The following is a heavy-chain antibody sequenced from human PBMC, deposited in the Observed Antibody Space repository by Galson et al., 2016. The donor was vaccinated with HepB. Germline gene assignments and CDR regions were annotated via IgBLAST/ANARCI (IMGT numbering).Heavy chain of an antibody. CDR1: GFRFSDYN. D-gene: IGHD3-10*01. Sequence: SLRLSCAASGFRFSDYNMNWVRQAPGRGLEWVAYISASSGTIYYADSAKGRFTISRDNANNSLSLQMNSLRDEDTAFYYCARPYTYYFGSGSYFDVLHYGMDVWGQGTTVTVSS. CDR3: ARPYTYYFGSGSYFDVLHYGMDV. J-gene: IGHJ6*02. CDR2: ISASSGTI. V-gene: IGHV3-48*02.